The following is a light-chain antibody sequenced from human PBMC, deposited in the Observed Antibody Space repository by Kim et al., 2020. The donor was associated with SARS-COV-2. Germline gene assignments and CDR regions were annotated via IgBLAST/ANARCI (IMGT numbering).Light chain of an antibody. Sequence: ASVGDRVTITCRVSQDVGTSLAWYQQKPGKAPELLICDSSTLQSGVPSRFSGSGSGTDFTLTISCLQPEDFATYFCQQTNSLPRTFGPGTKVDIK. CDR1: QDVGTS. J-gene: IGKJ3*01. CDR2: DSS. V-gene: IGKV1-12*01. CDR3: QQTNSLPRT.